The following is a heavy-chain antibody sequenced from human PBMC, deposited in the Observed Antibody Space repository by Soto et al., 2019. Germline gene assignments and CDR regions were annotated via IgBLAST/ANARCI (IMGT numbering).Heavy chain of an antibody. CDR1: GGSISSYY. Sequence: SETLSLTCTVSGGSISSYYWSWIRQPPGKGLEWIGYIYYSGSTNYNPSLKSRVTISVDTSKNQFSLKLSSVTAADTAVYYCARQSARDDYIWGRYRLTVRGQIPMHVWGKATTVSVSS. D-gene: IGHD3-16*02. V-gene: IGHV4-59*08. CDR3: ARQSARDDYIWGRYRLTVRGQIPMHV. J-gene: IGHJ6*03. CDR2: IYYSGST.